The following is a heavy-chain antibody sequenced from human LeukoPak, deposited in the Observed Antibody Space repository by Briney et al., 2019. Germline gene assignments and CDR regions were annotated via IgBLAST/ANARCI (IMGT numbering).Heavy chain of an antibody. CDR1: EFTFSSYS. J-gene: IGHJ4*02. CDR2: ISSSSSYI. Sequence: PGGSLRLSCAASEFTFSSYSMNWVRQAPGKGLEWVSSISSSSSYIYYADSVKGRFTISRDNAKNSLYLQMNSLRAEDTAVYYCASDMITFGGVIVRFDYWGQGTLVTVSS. V-gene: IGHV3-21*01. D-gene: IGHD3-16*02. CDR3: ASDMITFGGVIVRFDY.